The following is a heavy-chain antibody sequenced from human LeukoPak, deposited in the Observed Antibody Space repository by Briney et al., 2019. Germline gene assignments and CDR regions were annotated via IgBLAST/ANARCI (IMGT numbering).Heavy chain of an antibody. CDR3: ARVNDYDSGSLYRPIDY. V-gene: IGHV3-21*01. Sequence: GGSLRLSCATSGFSFSSYAMSWVRQAPGKGLEWVSAMSSSDDGRYYADSVKGRFTISRDNAKNSLYLQLNSLRAEDTAVYSCARVNDYDSGSLYRPIDYWGQGTLVTVSS. J-gene: IGHJ4*02. D-gene: IGHD3-10*01. CDR1: GFSFSSYA. CDR2: MSSSDDGR.